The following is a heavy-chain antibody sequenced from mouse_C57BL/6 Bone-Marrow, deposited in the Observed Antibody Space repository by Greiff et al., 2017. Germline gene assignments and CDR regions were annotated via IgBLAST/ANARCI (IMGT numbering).Heavy chain of an antibody. CDR2: INPGSGGT. V-gene: IGHV1-54*01. D-gene: IGHD1-1*01. J-gene: IGHJ3*01. CDR1: GYAFTNYL. CDR3: ARTDYGSSSFAY. Sequence: VKLQESGAELVRPGTSVKVSCKASGYAFTNYLIEWVKQRPGQGLEWIGVINPGSGGTNYNEKFKGKATLTADKSSSTAYMQLSSLTSEDSAVYFCARTDYGSSSFAYWGQGTLVTVSA.